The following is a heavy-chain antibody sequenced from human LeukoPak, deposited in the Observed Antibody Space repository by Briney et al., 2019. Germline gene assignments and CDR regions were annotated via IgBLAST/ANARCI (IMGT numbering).Heavy chain of an antibody. D-gene: IGHD5-18*01. Sequence: SETLSLTCTVSGGSISSYYWSWIRQPPGKGLEWIGYIYYSGSTNYNPSLKSRVTISVDTSKNQFSLKLSSVTAADTAVYYCARGVLVDTAMVMYWYFDLWGRGTLVTVSS. CDR1: GGSISSYY. CDR2: IYYSGST. CDR3: ARGVLVDTAMVMYWYFDL. V-gene: IGHV4-59*01. J-gene: IGHJ2*01.